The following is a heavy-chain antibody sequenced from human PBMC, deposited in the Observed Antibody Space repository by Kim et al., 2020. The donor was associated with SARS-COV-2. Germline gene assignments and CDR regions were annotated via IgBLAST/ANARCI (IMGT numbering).Heavy chain of an antibody. Sequence: ASVKVSCKASGYTFTSYDINWVRQATGQGLEWMGWMNPNSGNTGYAQKFQGRVTMTRNTSISTAYMELSSLRSEDTAVYYCARGGSSGWPLYYYGMDVWGQGTTVTVSS. CDR1: GYTFTSYD. CDR2: MNPNSGNT. D-gene: IGHD6-19*01. J-gene: IGHJ6*02. V-gene: IGHV1-8*01. CDR3: ARGGSSGWPLYYYGMDV.